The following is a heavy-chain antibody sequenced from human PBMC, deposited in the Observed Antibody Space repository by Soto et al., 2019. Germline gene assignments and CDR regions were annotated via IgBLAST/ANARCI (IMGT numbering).Heavy chain of an antibody. V-gene: IGHV4-39*01. CDR2: IYYSGST. J-gene: IGHJ5*02. CDR1: GGSISSSSYY. D-gene: IGHD6-13*01. CDR3: ARQLGASSSWSPPWFDP. Sequence: SETLSLTCTVSGGSISSSSYYWGWIRQPPGKGLEWIGSIYYSGSTYYNPSLKSRVTISVDTSKNQFSLKLSSVTAADTAVYYCARQLGASSSWSPPWFDPWGQGTLVTVSS.